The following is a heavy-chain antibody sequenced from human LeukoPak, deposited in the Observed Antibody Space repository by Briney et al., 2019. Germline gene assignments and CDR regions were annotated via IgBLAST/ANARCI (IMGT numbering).Heavy chain of an antibody. D-gene: IGHD3-22*01. Sequence: GASVKVSCKASGYTLTSYDINWVRQATGQRLEWMGWMNPSSGNTGYAQKFQGRVTMTRNTSISTAYMELSSLRSEDTAVYYCARDRHDSSGAFDYWGQGTLVTVSS. CDR1: GYTLTSYD. CDR2: MNPSSGNT. CDR3: ARDRHDSSGAFDY. J-gene: IGHJ4*02. V-gene: IGHV1-8*01.